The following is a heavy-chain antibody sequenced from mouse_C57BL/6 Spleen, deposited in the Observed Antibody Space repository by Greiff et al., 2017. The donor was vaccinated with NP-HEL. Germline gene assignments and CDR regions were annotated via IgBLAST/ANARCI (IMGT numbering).Heavy chain of an antibody. V-gene: IGHV1-80*01. CDR3: ARSGNYGKNFDY. Sequence: VQLQESGAELVKPGASVKISCKASGYAFSSYWMNWVKQRPGKGLEWIGQIYPGDGDTNYNGKFKGKATLTADKSSSTAYMQLSSLTSEDSAVYFCARSGNYGKNFDYWGQGTTLTVSS. J-gene: IGHJ2*01. CDR2: IYPGDGDT. CDR1: GYAFSSYW. D-gene: IGHD2-1*01.